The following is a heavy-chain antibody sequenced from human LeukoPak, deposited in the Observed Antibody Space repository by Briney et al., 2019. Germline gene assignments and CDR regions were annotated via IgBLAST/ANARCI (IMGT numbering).Heavy chain of an antibody. D-gene: IGHD2-21*01. CDR3: ARIRGGDGWFDP. CDR2: IDPSDSYT. Sequence: GESLKISCKGSRYSFTSYWISWVRQMPGKGLECMGRIDPSDSYTNYSPSFQGHVTISADRSISTAYLQWRSLKASDTAVYYCARIRGGDGWFDPWGQGTLVTVSS. J-gene: IGHJ5*02. CDR1: RYSFTSYW. V-gene: IGHV5-10-1*01.